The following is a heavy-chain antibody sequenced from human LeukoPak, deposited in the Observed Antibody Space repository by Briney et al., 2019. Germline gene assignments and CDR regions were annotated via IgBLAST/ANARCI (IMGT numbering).Heavy chain of an antibody. CDR1: GVSISDTKW. Sequence: PSETLSLTCAVSGVSISDTKWWSWVRQPPGKGLEWIGEIFQSGSTNYNPSLKSRVTISVDTSKNQFSLKLSSVTAADTAVYYCAKHSSGYYKYYFDYWGQGTLVTVSS. D-gene: IGHD3-22*01. CDR3: AKHSSGYYKYYFDY. J-gene: IGHJ4*02. CDR2: IFQSGST. V-gene: IGHV4-4*02.